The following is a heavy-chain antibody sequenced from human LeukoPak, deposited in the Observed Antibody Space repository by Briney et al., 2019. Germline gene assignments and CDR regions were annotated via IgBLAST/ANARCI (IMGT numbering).Heavy chain of an antibody. V-gene: IGHV4-39*01. CDR1: GDSISSSSYY. CDR2: IYYSGST. J-gene: IGHJ4*02. Sequence: SETLSLTCTVSGDSISSSSYYWGWIRQPPGKGLEWIGSIYYSGSTYYNPSLKSRVTISVDTSRNQLSLKLSSVTAADTAVYYCARLVAYCSSSSCSFDYWGQGTLVTVSS. D-gene: IGHD2-2*01. CDR3: ARLVAYCSSSSCSFDY.